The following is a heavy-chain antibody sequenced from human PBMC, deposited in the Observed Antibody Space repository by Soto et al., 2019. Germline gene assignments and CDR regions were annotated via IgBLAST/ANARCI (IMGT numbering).Heavy chain of an antibody. J-gene: IGHJ4*02. CDR1: GGTFRNYP. CDR3: ARVLEFRDGYISHFDY. D-gene: IGHD5-12*01. Sequence: QVQLVQSGAEVKRPGSSVKVSCKASGGTFRNYPFSWVRQAPGQGLEWMGGLIPVVGIPNYAQKFQGRVTITADESTSTVYMELTSLRSDDTAVYYCARVLEFRDGYISHFDYWGRGTLVTVSS. CDR2: LIPVVGIP. V-gene: IGHV1-69*01.